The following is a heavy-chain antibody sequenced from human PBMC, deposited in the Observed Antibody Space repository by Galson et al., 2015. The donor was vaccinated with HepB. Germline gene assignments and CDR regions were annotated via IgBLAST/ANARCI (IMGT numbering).Heavy chain of an antibody. CDR3: ARSGSYGNWFDP. V-gene: IGHV6-1*01. J-gene: IGHJ5*02. Sequence: CAISGDSVSSNGAAWNWIRQSPSRGLEWLGRTYYRSKYYNDYAVSVKSRITINPDTSKNQFSLQLHSVTPEDTAVYYCARSGSYGNWFDPWGQGTLVTVSS. CDR1: GDSVSSNGAA. CDR2: TYYRSKYYN. D-gene: IGHD1-26*01.